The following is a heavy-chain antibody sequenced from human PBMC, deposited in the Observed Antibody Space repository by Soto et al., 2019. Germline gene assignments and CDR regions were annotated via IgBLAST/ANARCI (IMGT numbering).Heavy chain of an antibody. CDR2: IKPDESEK. J-gene: IGHJ5*02. CDR1: GFTFSDSW. Sequence: EVHLVESGGGLVQPGGSLRLSCTASGFTFSDSWMTWVRQAPGKWLEWVARIKPDESEKKYADSVKGRFSISRDNAKNSMYLQMDSLRGEDTAVYYCVRGGSNYASWGQGTLVTVSS. V-gene: IGHV3-7*01. CDR3: VRGGSNYAS. D-gene: IGHD4-4*01.